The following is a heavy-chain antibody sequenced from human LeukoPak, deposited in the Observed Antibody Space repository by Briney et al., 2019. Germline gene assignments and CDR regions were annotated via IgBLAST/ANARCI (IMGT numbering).Heavy chain of an antibody. CDR3: ARDTGPRYCSSTSCRDAFDI. CDR1: GFTFTPYT. V-gene: IGHV3-48*01. J-gene: IGHJ3*02. Sequence: PGGSLRLSCAASGFTFTPYTMHWVRQAPGKGLESVSYIDSSSNTIYYADSVKGRFTISRDNAEKSLYLQMSSLRAEDTAVYYCARDTGPRYCSSTSCRDAFDIWGQGTMVTVSS. CDR2: IDSSSNTI. D-gene: IGHD2-2*01.